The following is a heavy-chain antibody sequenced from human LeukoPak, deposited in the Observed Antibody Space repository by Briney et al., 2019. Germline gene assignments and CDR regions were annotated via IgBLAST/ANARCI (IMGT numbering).Heavy chain of an antibody. CDR2: INPSGDST. CDR3: AKLAASETGEGS. J-gene: IGHJ5*02. D-gene: IGHD6-13*01. Sequence: ASVKVSCKASGYTFTSNHIHCVRQAPGQGLEWMGVINPSGDSTSYAQKFQGRVTMTRDTSTSTVYMELSSLRSEDTAIYYCAKLAASETGEGSWGQGALVTVSS. V-gene: IGHV1-46*01. CDR1: GYTFTSNH.